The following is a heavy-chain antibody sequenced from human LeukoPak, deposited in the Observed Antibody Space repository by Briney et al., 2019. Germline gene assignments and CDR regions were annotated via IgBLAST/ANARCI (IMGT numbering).Heavy chain of an antibody. D-gene: IGHD5-12*01. CDR3: ARDLRRDGYNFVRKFDY. J-gene: IGHJ4*02. Sequence: ASVKVSCKASGYTFTGYYMHWVRRAPGQGLEWMGWINPNSGGTNYAQKFQGRVTMTRDTSISTAYMELSRLRSDDTAVYYCARDLRRDGYNFVRKFDYWGQGTLVTVSS. CDR1: GYTFTGYY. V-gene: IGHV1-2*02. CDR2: INPNSGGT.